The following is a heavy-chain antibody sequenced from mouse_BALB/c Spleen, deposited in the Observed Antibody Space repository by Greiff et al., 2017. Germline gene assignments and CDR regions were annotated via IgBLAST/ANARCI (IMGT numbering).Heavy chain of an antibody. CDR1: GYTFTSYV. V-gene: IGHV1-14*01. D-gene: IGHD2-14*01. CDR3: ARAYRYDGVYYAMDY. CDR2: INPYNDGT. J-gene: IGHJ4*01. Sequence: EVQLQQSGPELVKPGASVKMSCKASGYTFTSYVMHWVKQKPGQGLEWIGYINPYNDGTKYNEKFKGKATLTSDKSSSTAYMELSSLTSEDSAVCYCARAYRYDGVYYAMDYWGQGTSVTVSS.